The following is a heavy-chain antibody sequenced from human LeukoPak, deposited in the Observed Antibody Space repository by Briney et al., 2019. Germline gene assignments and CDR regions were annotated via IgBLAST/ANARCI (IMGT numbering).Heavy chain of an antibody. J-gene: IGHJ6*02. D-gene: IGHD6-19*01. CDR1: GGTSSSYA. V-gene: IGHV1-69*13. CDR2: IIPIFGTA. Sequence: SVKVSCKASGGTSSSYAISWVRQAPGQGLEWMGGIIPIFGTANYAQKFQGRVTITADESTSTAYMELSSLRSEDTAVYYCARARFARGYSSGWYYYYGMDVWGQGTTVTVSS. CDR3: ARARFARGYSSGWYYYYGMDV.